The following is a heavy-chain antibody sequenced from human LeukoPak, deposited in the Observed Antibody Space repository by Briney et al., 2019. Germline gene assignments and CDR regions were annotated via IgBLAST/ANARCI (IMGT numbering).Heavy chain of an antibody. J-gene: IGHJ4*02. Sequence: GGSLRLSCAASGFTFSDTWMHWVRQAPGEGLVWVSRIRSDGSDTRYAESVKGRFTISRDNAKNSLYLQMNTLRAEDTAVYYCARVGLNDYGSGTYADYWGQGTLVTVSS. CDR1: GFTFSDTW. V-gene: IGHV3-74*01. CDR2: IRSDGSDT. D-gene: IGHD3-10*01. CDR3: ARVGLNDYGSGTYADY.